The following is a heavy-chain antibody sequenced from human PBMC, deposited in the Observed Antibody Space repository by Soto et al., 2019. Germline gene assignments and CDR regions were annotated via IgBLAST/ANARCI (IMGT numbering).Heavy chain of an antibody. J-gene: IGHJ3*02. CDR1: GGSFSGYY. CDR2: INHSGST. Sequence: PSETLSLTCAVYGGSFSGYYWSWIRQPPGKGLEWIGEINHSGSTNYNPSLKSRVTISVDTSKNQFSLKLSSVTAADTAVYYCARGSYSSGWFKAKVDAFDIWGQGTMVTVSS. V-gene: IGHV4-34*01. CDR3: ARGSYSSGWFKAKVDAFDI. D-gene: IGHD6-19*01.